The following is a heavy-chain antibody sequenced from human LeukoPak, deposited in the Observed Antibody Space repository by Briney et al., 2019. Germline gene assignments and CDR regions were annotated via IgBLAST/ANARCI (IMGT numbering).Heavy chain of an antibody. D-gene: IGHD4/OR15-4a*01. CDR3: ARVFGAGYSDY. J-gene: IGHJ4*02. V-gene: IGHV3-48*03. CDR1: GFTFSSYE. Sequence: SGGSLRLSCAASGFTFSSYEMNWVRRAPGKGLEWVSYISSSGSTIYYADSVKGRFTISRDNAKNSLYLQMNSLRAEDTAVYYCARVFGAGYSDYWGQGTLVTVSS. CDR2: ISSSGSTI.